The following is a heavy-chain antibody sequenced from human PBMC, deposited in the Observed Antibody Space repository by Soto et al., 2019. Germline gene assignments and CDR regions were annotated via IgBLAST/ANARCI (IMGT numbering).Heavy chain of an antibody. D-gene: IGHD5-18*01. V-gene: IGHV4-59*01. CDR2: IYYSGST. Sequence: SETLSLTCTVSGGSISSSYWSWIRQPPGKGLEWIGYIYYSGSTNYNPSLKSRVTISVDTSKNQFSLKLSSVTAADTAVYYCARRGYRQYYFDYWGQGTLVTVSS. CDR3: ARRGYRQYYFDY. J-gene: IGHJ4*02. CDR1: GGSISSSY.